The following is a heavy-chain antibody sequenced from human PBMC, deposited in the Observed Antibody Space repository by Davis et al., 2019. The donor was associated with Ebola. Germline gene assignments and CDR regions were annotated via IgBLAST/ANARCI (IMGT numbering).Heavy chain of an antibody. Sequence: PGGSLRLSCAASGFTFSSYSMNWVRQAPGKGLEWVSYISSSSSTIYYADPVKGRFTISRDNAKNSLYLQMNSLRDEDTAVYYCASFLVQGVIPPYNWFDPWGQGTLVTVSS. V-gene: IGHV3-48*02. J-gene: IGHJ5*02. CDR2: ISSSSSTI. CDR1: GFTFSSYS. D-gene: IGHD3-10*01. CDR3: ASFLVQGVIPPYNWFDP.